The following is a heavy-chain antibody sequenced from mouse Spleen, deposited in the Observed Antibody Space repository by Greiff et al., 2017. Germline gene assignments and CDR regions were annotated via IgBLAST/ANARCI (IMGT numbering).Heavy chain of an antibody. V-gene: IGHV1-42*01. D-gene: IGHD2-14*01. CDR1: GYSFTGYY. CDR2: INPSTGGT. CDR3: ARSYYRSFAY. J-gene: IGHJ3*01. Sequence: VQLQQSGPELVKPGASVKISCKASGYSFTGYYMNWVKQSPEKSLEWIGEINPSTGGTTYNQKFKAKATLTVDKSSSTAYMQLKSLTSEDSAVYYCARSYYRSFAYWGQGTLVTVSA.